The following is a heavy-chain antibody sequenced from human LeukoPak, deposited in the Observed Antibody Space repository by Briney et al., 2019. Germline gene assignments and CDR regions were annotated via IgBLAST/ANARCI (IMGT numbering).Heavy chain of an antibody. D-gene: IGHD6-19*01. CDR1: GASISDYF. CDR2: IYISGST. Sequence: SETLSLTCTVSGASISDYFWSWIRQSAGHGLEWIGRIYISGSTDYNPSLKSRVTMSIDTSKNQFSLKLSSVTAADTAVYYCARLGYNSGPGDFWGQGTLVTVSS. CDR3: ARLGYNSGPGDF. V-gene: IGHV4-4*07. J-gene: IGHJ4*02.